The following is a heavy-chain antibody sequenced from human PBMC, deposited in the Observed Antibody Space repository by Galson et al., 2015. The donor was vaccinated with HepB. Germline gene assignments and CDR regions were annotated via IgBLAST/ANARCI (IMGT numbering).Heavy chain of an antibody. Sequence: SLRLSCAASGFTFSNYAMSWVRQAPGEGLEWVSAISGSGGSTYYADSVKGRFTISRDNSKNTLYLQMNTLRAEDTAVYYCAKDIGRRITMVRGVIIPDYFDYWGQGTLVTVSS. D-gene: IGHD3-10*01. CDR2: ISGSGGST. V-gene: IGHV3-23*01. CDR1: GFTFSNYA. J-gene: IGHJ4*02. CDR3: AKDIGRRITMVRGVIIPDYFDY.